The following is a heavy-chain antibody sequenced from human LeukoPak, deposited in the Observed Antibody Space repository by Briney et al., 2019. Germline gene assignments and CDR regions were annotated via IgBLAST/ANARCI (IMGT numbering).Heavy chain of an antibody. V-gene: IGHV3-73*01. J-gene: IGHJ3*02. CDR1: GFSFSDSA. D-gene: IGHD2-2*01. Sequence: GGSLRLSCVASGFSFSDSAMYWVRQASGKGLEWVGRIRSKLNSHATAYAASVKGRFTISRDDSKNTAYLQMNSLKTEDTAVYYCTTDPYCSSTSCYGAFDIWGQGTMVTVSS. CDR3: TTDPYCSSTSCYGAFDI. CDR2: IRSKLNSHAT.